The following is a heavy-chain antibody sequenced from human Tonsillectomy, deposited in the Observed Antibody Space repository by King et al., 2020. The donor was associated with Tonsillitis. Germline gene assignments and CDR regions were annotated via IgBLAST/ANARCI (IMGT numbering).Heavy chain of an antibody. V-gene: IGHV4-39*01. CDR1: GGYISSSSYY. Sequence: QLQESGSGLVKPSETLSLTCTVSGGYISSSSYYWGWIRQPPGKGLEWIGSIYYSGSTYQNPSLKGRVTISVDTSKNQFSLKLSFVTAADTAVYYCARSYCSSTSCYSTEYYFDYWGQGTLVTVSS. D-gene: IGHD2-2*01. CDR2: IYYSGST. CDR3: ARSYCSSTSCYSTEYYFDY. J-gene: IGHJ4*02.